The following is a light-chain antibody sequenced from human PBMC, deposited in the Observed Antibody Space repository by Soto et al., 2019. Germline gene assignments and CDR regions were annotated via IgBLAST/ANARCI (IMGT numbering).Light chain of an antibody. V-gene: IGKV1-5*03. CDR3: HPYNSYWT. CDR1: QSISSW. CDR2: KAS. J-gene: IGKJ1*01. Sequence: DIQMTQSPSTLSASVGDRVTITCRASQSISSWLAWYQQKPGKAPKLLIYKASSLESGVPSRFSGSGSGTAFILTISCLQPADFATSYCHPYNSYWTFGQGTKVEIK.